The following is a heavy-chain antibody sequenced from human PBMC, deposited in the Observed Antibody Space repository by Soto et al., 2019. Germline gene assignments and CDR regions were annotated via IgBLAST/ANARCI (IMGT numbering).Heavy chain of an antibody. Sequence: QVQLVQSGPEVKKPGASVKVACEAYGYTFTAYGISWVRLAHGQGLEWMGWISTYNGDTNSAQKFQGRVTMTADTSTGTAYMELMSLKSDDTAVYYCARQGSWPYYYYGLDVWGQGTTVTVSS. J-gene: IGHJ6*02. CDR3: ARQGSWPYYYYGLDV. V-gene: IGHV1-18*01. D-gene: IGHD1-26*01. CDR1: GYTFTAYG. CDR2: ISTYNGDT.